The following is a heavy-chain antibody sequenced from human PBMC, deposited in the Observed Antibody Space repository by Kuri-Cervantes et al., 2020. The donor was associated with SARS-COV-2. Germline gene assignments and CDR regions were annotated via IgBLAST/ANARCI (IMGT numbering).Heavy chain of an antibody. CDR1: GYTFTSYD. Sequence: ASVKVSCNASGYTFTSYDINWVRQATGQGLEWMGWMNPNSGNTGYAQKFQGRVTITRNTSISTAYMELSSLISEDTAVYYCARGPTFPYYYYMDVWGKGTTVTVSS. J-gene: IGHJ6*03. CDR2: MNPNSGNT. V-gene: IGHV1-8*03. CDR3: ARGPTFPYYYYMDV.